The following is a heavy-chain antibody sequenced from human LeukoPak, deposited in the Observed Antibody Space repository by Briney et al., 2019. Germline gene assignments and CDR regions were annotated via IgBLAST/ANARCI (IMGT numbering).Heavy chain of an antibody. CDR1: DVTITSDV. CDR3: AKMVREFYTISYYFDY. CDR2: ISRSGAGT. Sequence: WGSLRLSCAVSDVTITSDVMNFAPNCRGNCLDSISGISRSGAGTYYADSVKGRFTISRDNSKNTLYLQMNSLRAEDTAVYYCAKMVREFYTISYYFDYWGQGTLVTVSS. V-gene: IGHV3-23*01. D-gene: IGHD2-8*01. J-gene: IGHJ4*02.